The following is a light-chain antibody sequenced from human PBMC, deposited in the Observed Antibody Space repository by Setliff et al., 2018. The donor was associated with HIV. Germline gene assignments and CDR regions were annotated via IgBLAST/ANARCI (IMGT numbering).Light chain of an antibody. CDR2: EVN. J-gene: IGLJ1*01. Sequence: QSVLTQPPSVSGSPGQSIIISCTGTTSDIGSYNRVSWYQQRPGTAPKLIIYEVNKRPSGVSNRFSGSKSGTTASLAISGLQADDDADYYCCSYAGSNIFVVFGTGTKVTV. CDR3: CSYAGSNIFVV. V-gene: IGLV2-23*02. CDR1: TSDIGSYNR.